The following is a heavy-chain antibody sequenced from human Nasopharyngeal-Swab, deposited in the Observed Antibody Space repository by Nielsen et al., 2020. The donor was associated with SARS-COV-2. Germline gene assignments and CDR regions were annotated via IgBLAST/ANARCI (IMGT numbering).Heavy chain of an antibody. Sequence: SVKVSCKASGGTFSSYAISWVRQAPGQGLEWMGGIIPIFGTANYAQKFQGRVTITADESTSTAYMELSSLRSEDTAVYYCARDPPIDYDSSGYYPFDYWGQGTLVTVSS. D-gene: IGHD3-22*01. CDR3: ARDPPIDYDSSGYYPFDY. CDR1: GGTFSSYA. J-gene: IGHJ4*02. CDR2: IIPIFGTA. V-gene: IGHV1-69*13.